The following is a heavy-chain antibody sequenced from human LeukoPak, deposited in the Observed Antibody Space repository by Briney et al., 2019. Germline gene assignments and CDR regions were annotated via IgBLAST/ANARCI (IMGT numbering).Heavy chain of an antibody. J-gene: IGHJ3*02. CDR1: GGSISSFY. V-gene: IGHV4-59*01. CDR2: IYYSGST. CDR3: AKAPVVYDRGAFDI. Sequence: SETLSLTCAVSGGSISSFYWSWIRQPPGKGLEWIGYIYYSGSTKYNPSLKSRVTISVNTPKNQISLKLSSVTAADTAVYYCAKAPVVYDRGAFDIWGQGTMVTVSS. D-gene: IGHD3-10*02.